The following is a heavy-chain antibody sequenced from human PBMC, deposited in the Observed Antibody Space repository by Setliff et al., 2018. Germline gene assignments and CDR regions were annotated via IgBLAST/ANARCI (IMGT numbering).Heavy chain of an antibody. Sequence: GGSLRLSCVASGFSFKNYWMSWVRQAPGKGLECVANIKHDGSEEYFVESVRGRFTVSRDNTKNSLYLQMNNLRAEATAVYFCATISGWLNWFDPWGQGTLVTVSS. CDR2: IKHDGSEE. V-gene: IGHV3-7*03. J-gene: IGHJ5*02. CDR1: GFSFKNYW. CDR3: ATISGWLNWFDP. D-gene: IGHD6-19*01.